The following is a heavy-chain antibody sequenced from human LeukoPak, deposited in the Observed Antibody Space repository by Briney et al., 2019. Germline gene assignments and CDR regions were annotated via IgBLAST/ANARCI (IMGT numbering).Heavy chain of an antibody. CDR2: IYTTGST. CDR1: GGSISNEY. J-gene: IGHJ4*02. Sequence: KPSETLSLTCTVSGGSISNEYWTWIRQPAGKGLEWIGRIYTTGSTNYSPSLKSRVTMSVDTSKNQFSLNLSSVTAADTAVYFCARQTWGAAIDYWGQGALVTVSS. D-gene: IGHD6-13*01. V-gene: IGHV4-4*07. CDR3: ARQTWGAAIDY.